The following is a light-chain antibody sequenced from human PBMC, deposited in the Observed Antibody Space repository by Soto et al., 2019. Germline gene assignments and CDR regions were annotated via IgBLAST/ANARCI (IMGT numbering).Light chain of an antibody. V-gene: IGKV1-39*01. J-gene: IGKJ4*01. Sequence: DIQMTQSPSSLSASVGDRVTITCRASQSISSYVNWYQQKPGKAPKLLIYAASSLQSGVPSRFSGSGSGTDFTLTISSLQPEHFATYYCQQSYSTPRTFGGGTKVEIK. CDR1: QSISSY. CDR2: AAS. CDR3: QQSYSTPRT.